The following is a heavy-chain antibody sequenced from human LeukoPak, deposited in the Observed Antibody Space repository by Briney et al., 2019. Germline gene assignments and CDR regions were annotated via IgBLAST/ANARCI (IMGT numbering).Heavy chain of an antibody. V-gene: IGHV3-21*01. D-gene: IGHD3-22*01. Sequence: GGSLRLSCAASGFTFSSHGMNWVRQAPGKGLEWVSGISGSGGNTYYADSVKGRFTISRDNAKNSLYLQMNSLRAEDTAVYYCARGRAYYYDSSGPPRYFDYWGQGTLVTVSS. CDR3: ARGRAYYYDSSGPPRYFDY. CDR2: ISGSGGNT. J-gene: IGHJ4*02. CDR1: GFTFSSHG.